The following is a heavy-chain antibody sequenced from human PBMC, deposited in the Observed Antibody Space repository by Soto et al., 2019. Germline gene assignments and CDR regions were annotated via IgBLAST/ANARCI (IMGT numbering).Heavy chain of an antibody. V-gene: IGHV1-2*04. CDR3: GRDYSGYDLGWFDP. Sequence: QVQLVQSGAEVKKPGASVKVSCKASGYTFTGYYMHWVRQAPGQGLEGMGWINANSGGTNYAQKFQGWITMTRDTTISTAYMDLSRLRSDDTAVNNCGRDYSGYDLGWFDPWGQGTLVTVSS. J-gene: IGHJ5*02. D-gene: IGHD5-12*01. CDR2: INANSGGT. CDR1: GYTFTGYY.